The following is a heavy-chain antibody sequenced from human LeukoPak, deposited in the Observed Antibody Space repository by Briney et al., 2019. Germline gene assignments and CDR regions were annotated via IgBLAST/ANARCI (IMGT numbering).Heavy chain of an antibody. Sequence: GGSLRLSCAASGFTFNSYSMHWVRQAPGKGLEWVAVISYDGSNKYYADSVKGRFTISRDNSQNTLDLQMNSLRAEDTALYYCAKETMVTLGSYFHYWGQGTQVTVSS. CDR2: ISYDGSNK. J-gene: IGHJ4*02. CDR3: AKETMVTLGSYFHY. CDR1: GFTFNSYS. V-gene: IGHV3-30*18. D-gene: IGHD4-23*01.